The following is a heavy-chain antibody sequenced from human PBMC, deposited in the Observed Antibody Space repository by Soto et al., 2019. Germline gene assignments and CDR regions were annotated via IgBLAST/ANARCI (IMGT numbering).Heavy chain of an antibody. J-gene: IGHJ4*02. V-gene: IGHV3-23*01. D-gene: IGHD3-10*01. CDR1: GFTFSSYA. CDR3: AKAGRVRGVISHRGFFDY. Sequence: GGSLRLSCAASGFTFSSYAMSWVRQAPGKGLEWVSAISGSGGSTYYADSVKGRFTISRDNSKNTLYLQMNSLRAEDTAVYYCAKAGRVRGVISHRGFFDYWGQGTLVTVSS. CDR2: ISGSGGST.